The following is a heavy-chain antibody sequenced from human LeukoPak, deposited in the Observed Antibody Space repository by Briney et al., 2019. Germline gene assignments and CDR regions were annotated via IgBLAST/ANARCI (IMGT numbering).Heavy chain of an antibody. J-gene: IGHJ3*02. V-gene: IGHV4-34*01. CDR2: INHSGST. D-gene: IGHD3-22*01. CDR3: ARAGSSGYYYGNRAFDI. CDR1: GGSFSGYY. Sequence: SETLSLTCAVYGGSFSGYYWSWIRQPPGKGLEWIGEINHSGSTNYNPSLKSRVTISVDTSKNQFSLKLSSVTAADTAVYYCARAGSSGYYYGNRAFDIWGQGTMVTVSS.